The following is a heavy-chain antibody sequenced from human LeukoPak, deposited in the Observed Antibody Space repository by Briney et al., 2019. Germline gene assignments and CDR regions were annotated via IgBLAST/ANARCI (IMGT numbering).Heavy chain of an antibody. D-gene: IGHD5-18*01. CDR1: GFTFSNYC. V-gene: IGHV3-21*01. CDR3: ARAADSYGFLDAFDI. Sequence: PGGSPRLSCAASGFTFSNYCMNWVRQAPGKGLEWVSAISGSSTYIYHADSVKGRFTISRDNAKNSQYLQMNSLRAEDTAVYYCARAADSYGFLDAFDIWGQGTMVTVSS. J-gene: IGHJ3*02. CDR2: ISGSSTYI.